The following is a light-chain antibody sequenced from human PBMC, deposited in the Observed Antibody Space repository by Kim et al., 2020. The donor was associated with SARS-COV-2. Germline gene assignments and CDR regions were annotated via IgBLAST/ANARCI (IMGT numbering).Light chain of an antibody. Sequence: PGQTARITCSGDALPKKYAYWYQQKSGQAPVLVIYEDIKRPSGIPERFSGSSSGTMVTLTISGAQMEDEADYYCYSTDSSGNHRVFGGGTQLTVL. J-gene: IGLJ2*01. V-gene: IGLV3-10*01. CDR1: ALPKKY. CDR2: EDI. CDR3: YSTDSSGNHRV.